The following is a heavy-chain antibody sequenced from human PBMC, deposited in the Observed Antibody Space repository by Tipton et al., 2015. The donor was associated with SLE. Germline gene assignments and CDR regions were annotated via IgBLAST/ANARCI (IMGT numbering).Heavy chain of an antibody. Sequence: TLSLTCTVSGGSVKTYYWSWIRQSPGKGLVWIGSIYYPGSTNYNPSLKSRVSISLDTPKSQFSLKLGSLTAADTAVYYCAREVSDGYHNHGPFDIWGQGTMVTVSS. CDR3: AREVSDGYHNHGPFDI. CDR1: GGSVKTYY. D-gene: IGHD5-24*01. V-gene: IGHV4-59*02. J-gene: IGHJ3*02. CDR2: IYYPGST.